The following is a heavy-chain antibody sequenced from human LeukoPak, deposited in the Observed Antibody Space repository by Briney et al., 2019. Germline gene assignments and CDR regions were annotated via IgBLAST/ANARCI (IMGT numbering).Heavy chain of an antibody. CDR1: GFTFSSYG. D-gene: IGHD3-16*01. CDR2: ISGSGGST. J-gene: IGHJ3*02. Sequence: GGTLRLSCAASGFTFSSYGMSWVRQAPGKGLEWVSAISGSGGSTYYADSVKGRFTISRDNSKNTLYLQMNSLRAEDTAVYYCAKGVAKSSFFAFDIWGQGTMVTVSS. CDR3: AKGVAKSSFFAFDI. V-gene: IGHV3-23*01.